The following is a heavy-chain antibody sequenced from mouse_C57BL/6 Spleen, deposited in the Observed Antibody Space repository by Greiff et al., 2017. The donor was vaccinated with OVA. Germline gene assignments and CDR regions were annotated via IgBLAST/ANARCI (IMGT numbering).Heavy chain of an antibody. Sequence: EVQRVESGGGLVQPGGSMKLSCAASGFTFSDAWMDWVRQSPEKGLEWVAEIRNKANNHATYYAESVKGRFTISRDDSKSSVYLQMNSLRAEDTGIYYCTRDYDYDGGAMDYWGQGTSVTVSS. CDR2: IRNKANNHAT. D-gene: IGHD2-4*01. CDR1: GFTFSDAW. J-gene: IGHJ4*01. CDR3: TRDYDYDGGAMDY. V-gene: IGHV6-6*01.